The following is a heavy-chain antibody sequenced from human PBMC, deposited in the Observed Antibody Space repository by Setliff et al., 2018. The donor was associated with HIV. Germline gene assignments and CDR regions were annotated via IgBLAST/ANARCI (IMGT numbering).Heavy chain of an antibody. CDR2: ISHGGRS. CDR3: ALLEVPLIEGISPAL. V-gene: IGHV4-34*01. Sequence: SETLSLTCAVSGYSVSSRYYWTWVRQPPGKELEWIGEISHGGRSTYNPSLKSRVAISVDTSKNQFSLKLNTVAAADTALYFCALLEVPLIEGISPALWGQGTLVTVSS. J-gene: IGHJ4*02. CDR1: GYSVSSRYY. D-gene: IGHD3-22*01.